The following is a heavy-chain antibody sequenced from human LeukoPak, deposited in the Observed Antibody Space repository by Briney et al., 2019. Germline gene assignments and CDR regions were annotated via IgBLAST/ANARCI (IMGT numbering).Heavy chain of an antibody. CDR3: ARCKDYYVSGSYYKTFDY. CDR1: GDSISSSSYY. D-gene: IGHD3-10*01. Sequence: SETLSLTCTVSGDSISSSSYYWGWIRQPPGKGLEWIGSIPYSGSTYYNPSLKSRVTISVDTSKNQFSLKLSSVTAADAAVYYCARCKDYYVSGSYYKTFDYWGQGTLVTVSS. CDR2: IPYSGST. J-gene: IGHJ4*02. V-gene: IGHV4-39*07.